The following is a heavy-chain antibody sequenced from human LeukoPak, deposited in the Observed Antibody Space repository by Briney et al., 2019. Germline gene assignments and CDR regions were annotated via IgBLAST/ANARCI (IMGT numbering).Heavy chain of an antibody. CDR1: GGTFSSYA. Sequence: SVKVSCKASGGTFSSYAISWVRQAPGQGLEWMGGIIPIFGTANYAQKFQGRVTITADESTSTAYMELSSLRSEDTAVYYCARVRWELSPIDYWGQGTLVTVSS. D-gene: IGHD1-26*01. V-gene: IGHV1-69*13. CDR3: ARVRWELSPIDY. J-gene: IGHJ4*02. CDR2: IIPIFGTA.